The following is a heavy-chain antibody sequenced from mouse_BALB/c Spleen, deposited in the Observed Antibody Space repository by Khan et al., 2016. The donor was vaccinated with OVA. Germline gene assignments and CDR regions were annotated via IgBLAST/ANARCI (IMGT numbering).Heavy chain of an antibody. V-gene: IGHV3-2*02. CDR2: ISSSGST. Sequence: EVQLVESGPGLVKPSQSLSLTCTVTGYSITSDYAWNWIRQFPGNKLEWMGYISSSGSTNYNPALKSRISITRDTSKNQFFLQLNSVTTEDAATYYCARDSSRDNYAMDYWGQGTSVTVSS. CDR3: ARDSSRDNYAMDY. J-gene: IGHJ4*01. D-gene: IGHD2-12*01. CDR1: GYSITSDYA.